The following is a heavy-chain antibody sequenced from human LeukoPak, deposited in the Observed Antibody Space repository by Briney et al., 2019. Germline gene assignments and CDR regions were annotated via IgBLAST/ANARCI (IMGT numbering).Heavy chain of an antibody. CDR3: VRSIAVGGPQFAYYYYMDV. Sequence: PSETLSLTCTISGGSISTYYWSWIRQPAGKGLEWIGRIYTSGSTNYNPSLKSRVTISVDKSKKQFYLKLSSVTAADTGVYYCVRSIAVGGPQFAYYYYMDVWGKGTTVTVSS. D-gene: IGHD6-13*01. CDR2: IYTSGST. CDR1: GGSISTYY. J-gene: IGHJ6*03. V-gene: IGHV4-4*07.